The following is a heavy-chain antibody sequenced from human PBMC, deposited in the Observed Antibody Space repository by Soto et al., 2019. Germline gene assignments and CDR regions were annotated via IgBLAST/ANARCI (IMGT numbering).Heavy chain of an antibody. CDR2: ISGSGGST. J-gene: IGHJ4*02. CDR1: GFTFSSYA. Sequence: GGSLRLSCAASGFTFSSYAMSWVRQAPGKGLEWVSAISGSGGSTYYADSVKGRFTISRDNSKNTLYLQMNSLRAEDTAVYYCAKDPGAKSTYYDILTGYPSPVADYWGQGTLVTVSS. V-gene: IGHV3-23*01. CDR3: AKDPGAKSTYYDILTGYPSPVADY. D-gene: IGHD3-9*01.